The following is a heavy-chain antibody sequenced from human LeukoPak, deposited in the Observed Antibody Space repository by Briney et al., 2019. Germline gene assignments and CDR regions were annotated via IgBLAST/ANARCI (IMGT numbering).Heavy chain of an antibody. CDR1: GFSFSRFG. CDR2: ISFDGGNQ. D-gene: IGHD3-22*01. J-gene: IGHJ4*02. Sequence: GGSLRLSCAASGFSFSRFGMHWVRQAPGKGLEWVAVISFDGGNQFHAASVKDRFTISRDNAKNTLYLQMNSLRAEDTAVYYCARDLGSPYDSSGYYSDYWGQGTLVTVSS. CDR3: ARDLGSPYDSSGYYSDY. V-gene: IGHV3-30*03.